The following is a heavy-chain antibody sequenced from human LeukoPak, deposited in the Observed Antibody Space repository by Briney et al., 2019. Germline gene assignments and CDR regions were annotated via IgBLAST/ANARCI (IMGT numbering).Heavy chain of an antibody. D-gene: IGHD6-13*01. V-gene: IGHV1-2*02. CDR3: ARGYSSSWWGPPDY. CDR2: INPNSGGT. CDR1: GGTFSSYA. J-gene: IGHJ4*02. Sequence: GASVKVSCKASGGTFSSYAISWVRQAPGQGLEWMGWINPNSGGTNYAQKFQGRVTMTRDTSISTAYMELSRLRSDDTAVYYCARGYSSSWWGPPDYWGQGTLVTVSS.